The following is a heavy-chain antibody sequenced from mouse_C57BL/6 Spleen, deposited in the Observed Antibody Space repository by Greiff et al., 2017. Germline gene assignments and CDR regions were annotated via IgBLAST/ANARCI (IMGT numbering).Heavy chain of an antibody. V-gene: IGHV1-61*01. Sequence: QVQLQQPGAELVRPGSSVKLSCKASGYTFTSYWMDWVKQRPGQGLEWIGNIYPSDSETHYTQKFKDKATLTVDKSSNTAYMQLSSLTSEDSAVYYGARPPHYYGSSYGYLDVWGKGTTVTVSS. D-gene: IGHD1-1*01. CDR1: GYTFTSYW. CDR3: ARPPHYYGSSYGYLDV. CDR2: IYPSDSET. J-gene: IGHJ1*03.